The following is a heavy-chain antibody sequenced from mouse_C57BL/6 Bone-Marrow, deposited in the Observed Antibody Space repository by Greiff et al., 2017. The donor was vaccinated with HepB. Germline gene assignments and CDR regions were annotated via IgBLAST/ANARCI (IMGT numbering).Heavy chain of an antibody. CDR3: ARDYGSYGFSY. V-gene: IGHV1-82*01. CDR1: GYAFSSSW. J-gene: IGHJ3*01. CDR2: IYPGDGDT. D-gene: IGHD1-1*01. Sequence: QVQLQQSGPELVKPGASVKISCKASGYAFSSSWMNWVKQRPGKGLEWIGRIYPGDGDTNYNGKFKGKATLTADKSSSTAYMQLSSLTSEDSAVYFCARDYGSYGFSYWGQGTLVTVSA.